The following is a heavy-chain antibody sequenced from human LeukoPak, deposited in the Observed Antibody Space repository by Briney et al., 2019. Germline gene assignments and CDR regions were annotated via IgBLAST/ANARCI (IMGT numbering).Heavy chain of an antibody. Sequence: SETLSLTCVVYGGSFSGYYWTWLRQPPGKGLEWIGEINHSGATNYNPSLKSRVTISIDTSKNQFSLKLSSVTAADTAVYDCASSRNYYDSSCSWEYYFDYWGQGTLVTVSS. CDR1: GGSFSGYY. D-gene: IGHD3-22*01. V-gene: IGHV4-34*01. CDR2: INHSGAT. CDR3: ASSRNYYDSSCSWEYYFDY. J-gene: IGHJ4*02.